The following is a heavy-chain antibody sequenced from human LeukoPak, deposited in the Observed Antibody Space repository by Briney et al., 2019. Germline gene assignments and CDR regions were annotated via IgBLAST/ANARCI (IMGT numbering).Heavy chain of an antibody. J-gene: IGHJ4*02. D-gene: IGHD5-12*01. CDR1: GFTFSDYY. CDR2: ISSSSSYT. V-gene: IGHV3-11*03. Sequence: GGSLRLSCAASGFTFSDYYMTWIRQAPGKGLEWVSYISSSSSYTNYADSVKGRFTISRDNAKNSVFLQMNSLRAEDTAVYYCARRSHIVPTTWGQGALVTVSS. CDR3: ARRSHIVPTT.